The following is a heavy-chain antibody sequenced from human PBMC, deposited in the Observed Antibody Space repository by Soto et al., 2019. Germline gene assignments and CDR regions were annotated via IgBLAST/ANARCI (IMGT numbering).Heavy chain of an antibody. CDR1: GYTLTELS. J-gene: IGHJ4*02. V-gene: IGHV1-24*01. Sequence: ASVKVSCKVSGYTLTELSMHWVRQAPGKGLEWMGGFDPEDGETIYAQKFQGRVTMTEDTSTDTAYMELSSLRSEDTAVYYCATGPAQDYYGSGSYPEAEHWGQGTLVTVSS. CDR3: ATGPAQDYYGSGSYPEAEH. D-gene: IGHD3-10*01. CDR2: FDPEDGET.